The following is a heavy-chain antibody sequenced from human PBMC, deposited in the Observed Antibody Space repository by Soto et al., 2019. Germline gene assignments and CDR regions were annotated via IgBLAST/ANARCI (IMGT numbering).Heavy chain of an antibody. J-gene: IGHJ4*02. CDR2: IYTSGST. CDR1: GGSISSYY. D-gene: IGHD2-15*01. V-gene: IGHV4-4*07. Sequence: LSLTCTVSGGSISSYYWSWIRQPAGKGLEWIGRIYTSGSTNYNPSLKSRVTMSVDTSKNQFSLKLSSVTAADTAVYYCARTTYCSGGSCYPFDYWRQGTLVTVSS. CDR3: ARTTYCSGGSCYPFDY.